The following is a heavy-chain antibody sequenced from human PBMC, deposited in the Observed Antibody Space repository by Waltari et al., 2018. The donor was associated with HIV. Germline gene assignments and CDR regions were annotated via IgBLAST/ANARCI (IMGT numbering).Heavy chain of an antibody. D-gene: IGHD3-22*01. V-gene: IGHV3-11*04. CDR3: ARGGGAYYDSSGFWI. CDR2: ISNSGITI. CDR1: GFTFRDYY. J-gene: IGHJ3*02. Sequence: QVQLVESGGGLVKPGGSLSLSCAASGFTFRDYYMSWIRQAPGKGLEWVSYISNSGITIHYADSVQGRFTISRDNAKNSLYLQMNSLRAEDTAVYYCARGGGAYYDSSGFWIWGQGTMVSVSS.